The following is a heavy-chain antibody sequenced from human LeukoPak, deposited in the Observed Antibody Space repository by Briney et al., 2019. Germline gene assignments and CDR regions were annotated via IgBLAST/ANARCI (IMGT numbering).Heavy chain of an antibody. Sequence: PGGSLRLSCAASGFTFDSYAMTWVRQAPEQGLEWVSTITSSGDRMFYADSVKGRFTISRDNSKNTLYLQVNSLRAGDTALYYCAKGALYGSGSYYTAFDIWGQGTMVTVSS. CDR3: AKGALYGSGSYYTAFDI. J-gene: IGHJ3*02. CDR2: ITSSGDRM. D-gene: IGHD3-10*01. V-gene: IGHV3-23*01. CDR1: GFTFDSYA.